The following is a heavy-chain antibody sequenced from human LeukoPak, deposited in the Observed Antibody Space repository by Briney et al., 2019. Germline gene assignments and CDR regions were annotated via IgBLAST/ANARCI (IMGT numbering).Heavy chain of an antibody. Sequence: PGGSLRLSCAASGFIFSNYAMIWVPQAPEKALEWVSAISGSGGSTYYADSVKGRFTISRDNSKNTLYLQMNSLRADDTAVYCCAKDTVITPRYFDYWGQGTLVTVSS. CDR2: ISGSGGST. CDR1: GFIFSNYA. V-gene: IGHV3-23*01. D-gene: IGHD4-17*01. J-gene: IGHJ4*02. CDR3: AKDTVITPRYFDY.